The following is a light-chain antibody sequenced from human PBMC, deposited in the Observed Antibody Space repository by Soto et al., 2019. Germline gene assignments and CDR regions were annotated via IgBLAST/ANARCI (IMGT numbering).Light chain of an antibody. CDR1: SPNIGAGYD. CDR2: GNI. Sequence: QSVLTPPPSVSGAPGQRVTISCTGSSPNIGAGYDVHWYQQRPGTAPKLLIFGNINRPSGVPDRFSGSKSGTSASLAITGLHAEDEGDYYCQSYDSTLSARYVFGTGTKLTVL. CDR3: QSYDSTLSARYV. J-gene: IGLJ1*01. V-gene: IGLV1-40*01.